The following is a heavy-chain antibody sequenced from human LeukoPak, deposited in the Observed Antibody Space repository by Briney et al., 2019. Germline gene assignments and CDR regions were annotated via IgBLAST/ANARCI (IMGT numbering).Heavy chain of an antibody. J-gene: IGHJ3*02. CDR3: AIYYYDSSGYYATEDASDI. CDR2: ISGSGGST. D-gene: IGHD3-22*01. CDR1: GFTFSSYA. V-gene: IGHV3-23*01. Sequence: GGSLRLSCAASGFTFSSYAMSWVRQAPGKGLEWVSAISGSGGSTYYADSVKGRFTISRDNSKNTLYLQMNSLRAEDTAVYYCAIYYYDSSGYYATEDASDIWGQGTMVTVSS.